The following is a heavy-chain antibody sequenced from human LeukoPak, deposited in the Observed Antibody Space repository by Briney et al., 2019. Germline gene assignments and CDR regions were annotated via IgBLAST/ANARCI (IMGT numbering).Heavy chain of an antibody. V-gene: IGHV1-2*02. J-gene: IGHJ6*03. CDR3: ARVVRGYSYGGRTMDV. CDR1: GYTFTGHH. CDR2: IKPNTGGT. D-gene: IGHD5-18*01. Sequence: ASVKVSCKASGYTFTGHHLHWVRQAPGQGLEWMGWIKPNTGGTNYAQNFQGRVTMTRDTSISTAYMELSRLRSDDTAVYYCARVVRGYSYGGRTMDVWGKGTTVTVSS.